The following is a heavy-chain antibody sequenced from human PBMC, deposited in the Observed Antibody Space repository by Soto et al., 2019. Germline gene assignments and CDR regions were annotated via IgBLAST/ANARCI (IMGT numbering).Heavy chain of an antibody. CDR2: IIPIFGTA. CDR3: AATGGNYFGLDV. CDR1: GGTFSSYA. J-gene: IGHJ6*02. V-gene: IGHV1-69*06. Sequence: SVKVSCKASGGTFSSYAISWVRQAPGQGLEWMGGIIPIFGTANYAQKFQGRVTITADTSTRTAFMEVRSLTSDDTGVYFCAATGGNYFGLDVWGQGTTVTVSS. D-gene: IGHD2-8*02.